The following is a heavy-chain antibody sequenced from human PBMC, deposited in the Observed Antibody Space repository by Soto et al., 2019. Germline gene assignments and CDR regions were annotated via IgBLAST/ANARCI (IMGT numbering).Heavy chain of an antibody. CDR2: VIPIFGTT. CDR1: GGTFSNYA. D-gene: IGHD2-15*01. Sequence: QVQLVQSGAEVKKPGSSVKVSCKASGGTFSNYAVSWVRQSPGQGLEWMGEVIPIFGTTPYAQKFQGRVTITADESTNTAYMELRSLRSEDTAVYYCARRFIQGNGGNHDAFDMCVQGTMVTVSS. V-gene: IGHV1-69*01. CDR3: ARRFIQGNGGNHDAFDM. J-gene: IGHJ3*02.